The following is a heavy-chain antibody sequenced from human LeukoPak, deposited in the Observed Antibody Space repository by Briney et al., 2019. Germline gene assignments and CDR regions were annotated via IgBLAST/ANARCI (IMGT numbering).Heavy chain of an antibody. D-gene: IGHD4-17*01. Sequence: GGSLRLSCTVSGFTVSSNSMSWVRQAPGKGLEWVSGISPSGDILYYADSVKGRFTISRDNSKNTLYLQMNSLRAEDTAVYYCAKDYGDYFDYWGQGTLVTVSS. J-gene: IGHJ4*02. CDR2: ISPSGDIL. V-gene: IGHV3-23*01. CDR1: GFTVSSNS. CDR3: AKDYGDYFDY.